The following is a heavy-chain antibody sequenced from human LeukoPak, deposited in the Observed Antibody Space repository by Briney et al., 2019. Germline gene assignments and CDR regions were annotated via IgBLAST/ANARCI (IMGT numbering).Heavy chain of an antibody. D-gene: IGHD6-13*01. J-gene: IGHJ4*02. CDR3: ARWSYSSIWSGDY. V-gene: IGHV3-48*04. CDR1: GFTFSSYG. Sequence: GRSLRLPCAASGFTFSSYGMHWVRQAPGKGLEWVSYISSSGTTMYYADSVKGRFTISRDNAKNSLFLQLNSLRAEDTAVYYCARWSYSSIWSGDYWGQGTLVTVSS. CDR2: ISSSGTTM.